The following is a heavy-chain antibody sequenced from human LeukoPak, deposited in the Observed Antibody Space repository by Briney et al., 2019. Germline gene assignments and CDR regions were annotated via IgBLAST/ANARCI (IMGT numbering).Heavy chain of an antibody. Sequence: GGSLRLSCAPSGFTFSRHGMHWVRQAPGKGLEWVAIISNDGGRKYYAHSVEGRFTISRDNSKNTLYLQMDSLRAEDTAVYYCARDRAWNYFDYWGQGTLVTVSS. J-gene: IGHJ4*02. CDR3: ARDRAWNYFDY. V-gene: IGHV3-30*03. CDR2: ISNDGGRK. CDR1: GFTFSRHG. D-gene: IGHD3-3*01.